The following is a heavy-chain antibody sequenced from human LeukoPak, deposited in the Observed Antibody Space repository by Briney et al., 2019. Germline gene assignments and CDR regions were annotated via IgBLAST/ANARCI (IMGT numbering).Heavy chain of an antibody. J-gene: IGHJ4*02. CDR1: GGSISSSSYY. Sequence: PSETLSLTCTVSGGSISSSSYYWVWIRQTPGKGLEWIGSIYYSGSTYYNPSLKSRVTISVDTSKDQFSLKLSSVTAADTAVYYCASSRGYNYGPPDYWGQGTLVTVSS. CDR2: IYYSGST. D-gene: IGHD5-18*01. V-gene: IGHV4-39*01. CDR3: ASSRGYNYGPPDY.